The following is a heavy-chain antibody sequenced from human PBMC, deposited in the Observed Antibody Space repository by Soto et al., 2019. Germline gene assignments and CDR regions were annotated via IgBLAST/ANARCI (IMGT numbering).Heavy chain of an antibody. CDR3: ASAVGTAMVTRISYGMDV. D-gene: IGHD5-18*01. CDR2: INPSGGST. CDR1: GYTFTSYY. V-gene: IGHV1-46*01. Sequence: ASVKVSCKASGYTFTSYYMHWVRQAPGQGLEWMGIINPSGGSTSYAQKFQGRVTMTRDTSTSTVYMELSSLRSEDTAVYYCASAVGTAMVTRISYGMDVWGQGTTVTVSS. J-gene: IGHJ6*02.